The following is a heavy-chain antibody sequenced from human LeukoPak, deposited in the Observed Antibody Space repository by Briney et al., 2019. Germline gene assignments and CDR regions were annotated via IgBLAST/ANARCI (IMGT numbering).Heavy chain of an antibody. CDR2: IYSSGST. CDR3: ASNWGGDEYYFDY. CDR1: GGSISGYY. V-gene: IGHV4-4*08. Sequence: PSETLSLTCTVSGGSISGYYWNWIRQPPGKGLEWIGYIYSSGSTNYNPSLKSRVSISVDTSRNQFSLKLSSVTAADTAVYYCASNWGGDEYYFDYWGQGSLVTVSS. J-gene: IGHJ4*02. D-gene: IGHD7-27*01.